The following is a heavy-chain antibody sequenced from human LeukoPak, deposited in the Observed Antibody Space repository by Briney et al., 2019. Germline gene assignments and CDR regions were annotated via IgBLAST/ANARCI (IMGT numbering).Heavy chain of an antibody. D-gene: IGHD3-16*01. V-gene: IGHV4-61*02. J-gene: IGHJ5*02. CDR1: GGSISSGSYY. Sequence: SETLSLTCTVSGGSISSGSYYWSWIRQPAGKGLEWIGRINTSGSINYNPSLKSRVTISVDTSKNQFSLKVSSVTAADTAVYYCARDNKGTASLGWSDPWGQGTLVTVSS. CDR3: ARDNKGTASLGWSDP. CDR2: INTSGSI.